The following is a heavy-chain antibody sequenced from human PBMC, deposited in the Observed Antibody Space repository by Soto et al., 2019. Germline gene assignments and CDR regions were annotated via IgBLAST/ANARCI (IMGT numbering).Heavy chain of an antibody. CDR1: GGSVGDGFAS. V-gene: IGHV4-61*01. D-gene: IGHD6-13*01. Sequence: PSETLSLTCTVSGGSVGDGFASWSWIRQSPGRGLEWIGHIYNSVNTYSNPSLKSRVTISVDTSKNQFSLKLSSVTAADTAVYYCARARYSSSWYYYYYGMDVWGQGTTVTVSS. CDR2: IYNSVNT. J-gene: IGHJ6*02. CDR3: ARARYSSSWYYYYYGMDV.